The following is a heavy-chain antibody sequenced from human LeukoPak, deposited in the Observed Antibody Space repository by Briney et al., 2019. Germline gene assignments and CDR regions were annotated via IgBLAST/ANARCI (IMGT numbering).Heavy chain of an antibody. Sequence: GGSLRLSCAASGNYWMHWVRQVPGKGLVWVSHINSNGSWTSYADSVKGRFTISKDNAKDTVYLQMNSLRAEDTAVYYCVSFYETYWGRGTLVTVSS. V-gene: IGHV3-74*01. CDR3: VSFYETY. D-gene: IGHD2/OR15-2a*01. CDR1: GNYW. J-gene: IGHJ4*02. CDR2: INSNGSWT.